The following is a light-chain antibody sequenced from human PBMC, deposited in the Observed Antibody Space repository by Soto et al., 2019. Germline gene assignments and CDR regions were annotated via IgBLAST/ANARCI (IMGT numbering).Light chain of an antibody. CDR2: AAS. J-gene: IGKJ1*01. Sequence: EIGLTQSPGTLSLSPGERATLSCRASQSISSSYLAWYQQTPGQAPRLLISAASSRATGIPDRFSGSGSGTDFTLTISRLEPEDFAVYYCQQYGSSLPTFGQGTKVDIK. CDR3: QQYGSSLPT. V-gene: IGKV3-20*01. CDR1: QSISSSY.